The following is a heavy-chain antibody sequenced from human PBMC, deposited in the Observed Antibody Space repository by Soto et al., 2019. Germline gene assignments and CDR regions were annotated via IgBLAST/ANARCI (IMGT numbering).Heavy chain of an antibody. CDR3: AVDEPYYYDSGYFDY. D-gene: IGHD3-22*01. V-gene: IGHV1-58*01. Sequence: SVKVSCKASGFTFTSSAVQWVRQARGQRLEWVGWIVVGSGNTNYAQKFQERVTITRDMSTSTAYMELSSLRSEDTAVYYCAVDEPYYYDSGYFDYWGQGTLVTVSS. J-gene: IGHJ4*02. CDR1: GFTFTSSA. CDR2: IVVGSGNT.